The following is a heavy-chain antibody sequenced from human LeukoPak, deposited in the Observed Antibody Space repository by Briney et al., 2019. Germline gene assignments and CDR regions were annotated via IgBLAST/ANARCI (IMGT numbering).Heavy chain of an antibody. Sequence: QPGGSLRLSCAASGFTFGSYWMGWVRQAPGKGLEWVANIKQDGSEKNYVDSVKGRFTISRDNAKNSLYLQMNSLRAEDTAVYYCARVGWFGELTRHPGGDYWGQGTLVTVSS. J-gene: IGHJ4*02. CDR3: ARVGWFGELTRHPGGDY. CDR1: GFTFGSYW. V-gene: IGHV3-7*01. D-gene: IGHD3-10*01. CDR2: IKQDGSEK.